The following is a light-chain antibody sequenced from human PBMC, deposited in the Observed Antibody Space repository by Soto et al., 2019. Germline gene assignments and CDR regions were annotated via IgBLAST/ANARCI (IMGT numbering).Light chain of an antibody. CDR2: DVS. CDR1: ISDVGGYNY. V-gene: IGLV2-14*03. J-gene: IGLJ1*01. Sequence: QSALTQPASVSGSPGQSITISCTGTISDVGGYNYVSWYQQHPGKAPKLMIFDVSNRPSGVSNRFSGSKSGYTASLTISGLQAEYEADYYCSSYTSSSTYVFGTGIKVTVL. CDR3: SSYTSSSTYV.